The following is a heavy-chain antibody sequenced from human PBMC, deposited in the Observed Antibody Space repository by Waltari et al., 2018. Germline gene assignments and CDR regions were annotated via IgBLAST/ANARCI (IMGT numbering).Heavy chain of an antibody. CDR2: IYYSGRT. CDR1: GGSISSGGYY. Sequence: QVQLQESGPGLVKPSQTLSLTCTVSGGSISSGGYYWSWIRQHPGKGLEWIGYIYYSGRTYYDPSLKSLVTISVDTSKNQFSLKLSSVTAADTAVYYCARGGYYYGSGSPNWFDPWGQGTLVTVSS. D-gene: IGHD3-10*01. CDR3: ARGGYYYGSGSPNWFDP. V-gene: IGHV4-31*01. J-gene: IGHJ5*02.